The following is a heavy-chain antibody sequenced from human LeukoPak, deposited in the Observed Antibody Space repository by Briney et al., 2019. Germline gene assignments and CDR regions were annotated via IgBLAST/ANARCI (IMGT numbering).Heavy chain of an antibody. CDR3: ARRSARLGIADY. D-gene: IGHD7-27*01. CDR2: INAGNGNT. V-gene: IGHV1-3*01. CDR1: GYTFTSYA. J-gene: IGHJ4*02. Sequence: ASVKVSCKASGYTFTSYAMYWVRQAPGQRLEWMGWINAGNGNTKYSQKFQGRVTITRDTSASTAYMELSSLRSEDTAVYYCARRSARLGIADYWGQGTLVTVSS.